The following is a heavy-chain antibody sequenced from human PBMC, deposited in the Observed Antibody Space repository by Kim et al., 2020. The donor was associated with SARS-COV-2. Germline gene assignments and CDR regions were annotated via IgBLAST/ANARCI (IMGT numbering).Heavy chain of an antibody. Sequence: SETLSLTCAVYGRSFSGYYWTWIRQPPGKGLEWIGEINHSGSTNYNPSLKSRVTISVDTSKNQFSLKLSSVTAADTAVYYCARSLYDSSGYYPVWGQGTL. CDR2: INHSGST. V-gene: IGHV4-34*01. CDR1: GRSFSGYY. D-gene: IGHD3-22*01. J-gene: IGHJ4*02. CDR3: ARSLYDSSGYYPV.